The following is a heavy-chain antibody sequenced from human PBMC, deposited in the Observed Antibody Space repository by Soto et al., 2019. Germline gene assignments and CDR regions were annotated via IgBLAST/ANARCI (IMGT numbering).Heavy chain of an antibody. Sequence: GGSLRLSCAASGFTFDDYAMHWVRQAPGKGLEWVSGISWNSGSIGYADSVKGRFTISRDNAKNSLYLQMNSLRAEDTALYYCEKGGGGDPGADYYGRAVGGKGTRVPAPS. CDR2: ISWNSGSI. CDR1: GFTFDDYA. J-gene: IGHJ6*04. V-gene: IGHV3-9*01. CDR3: EKGGGGDPGADYYGRAV. D-gene: IGHD2-21*02.